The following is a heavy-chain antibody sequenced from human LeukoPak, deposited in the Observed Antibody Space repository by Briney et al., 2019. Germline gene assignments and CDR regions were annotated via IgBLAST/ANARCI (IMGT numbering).Heavy chain of an antibody. Sequence: GGSLRLTRPASVFSFSNYPMSWVRQAPARGAEWVSSSRRGGETFYADSGKGLVTLSRDDSRYTVYLQLNNLKVEDTDIYYGSKANWVSKVDAVWWGQGTQVTVSS. CDR3: SKANWVSKVDAVW. V-gene: IGHV3-23*01. D-gene: IGHD3-16*01. CDR1: VFSFSNYP. CDR2: SRRGGET. J-gene: IGHJ4*02.